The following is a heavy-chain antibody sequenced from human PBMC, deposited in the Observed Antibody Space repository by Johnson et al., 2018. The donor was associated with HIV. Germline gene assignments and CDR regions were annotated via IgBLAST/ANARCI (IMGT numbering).Heavy chain of an antibody. CDR3: AKVFKVRVAGAFDI. CDR1: GFTVSSNY. CDR2: ISWNSGSI. V-gene: IGHV3-9*01. J-gene: IGHJ3*02. Sequence: EVQLVESGGGLIQPGGSLRLSCAASGFTVSSNYMSWVRQAPGKGLEWVSGISWNSGSIGYADSVSGRFTISRDNAKNSLYLQVNSLRADDTALYYCAKVFKVRVAGAFDIWGQGTMVTVSS. D-gene: IGHD6-19*01.